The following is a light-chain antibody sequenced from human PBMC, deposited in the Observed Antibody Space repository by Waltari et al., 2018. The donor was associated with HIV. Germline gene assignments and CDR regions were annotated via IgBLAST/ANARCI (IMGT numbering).Light chain of an antibody. J-gene: IGKJ2*01. CDR2: MSS. Sequence: DIAVTQSPLSLPVTLGQPASISCRSTQSLVHSNGYNYLSWYQQRPGQSPRLLIYMSSNRSSGVPDRFSGSGSGTDFTLKISRVEAEDVGLYYCMQAPESPYTFGQGTKLEIK. CDR1: QSLVHSNGYNY. CDR3: MQAPESPYT. V-gene: IGKV2-28*01.